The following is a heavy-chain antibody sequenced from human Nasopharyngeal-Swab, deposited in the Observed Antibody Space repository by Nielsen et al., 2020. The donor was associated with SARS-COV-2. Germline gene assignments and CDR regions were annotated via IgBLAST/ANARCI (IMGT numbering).Heavy chain of an antibody. Sequence: SETLSLTCSVSGVSISSSNYYWGWIRQPPGKGLEWIAGLYYSGFTYYNPSLKSRVTISVDTSKNQFSLKVNSVTAADTAVYYCAGPFGVVIPYYMDVWGKGTTVTVSS. D-gene: IGHD3-3*01. CDR2: LYYSGFT. CDR1: GVSISSSNYY. CDR3: AGPFGVVIPYYMDV. J-gene: IGHJ6*03. V-gene: IGHV4-39*01.